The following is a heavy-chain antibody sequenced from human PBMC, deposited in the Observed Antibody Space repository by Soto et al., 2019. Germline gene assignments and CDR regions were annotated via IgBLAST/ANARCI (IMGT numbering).Heavy chain of an antibody. CDR2: IKQDGSEK. D-gene: IGHD6-19*01. CDR3: ARELSSGWFLGYMDV. CDR1: GFTFSSYW. V-gene: IGHV3-7*01. J-gene: IGHJ6*03. Sequence: GGTLSLSCAASGFTFSSYWMSWVRQAPGKGQEWVANIKQDGSEKYYVESVKGRFTISRDNAKNSLYLQMNSLRAEDTVLYYCARELSSGWFLGYMDVWGKGTTVTVSS.